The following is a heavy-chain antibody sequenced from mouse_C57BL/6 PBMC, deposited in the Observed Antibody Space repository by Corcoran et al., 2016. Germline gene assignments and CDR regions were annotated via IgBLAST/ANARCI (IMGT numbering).Heavy chain of an antibody. CDR3: ASHYDYEVYAMDY. J-gene: IGHJ4*01. Sequence: EVQLQQSGPVLVKPGASVKMSCKASGYTFTDYYMNWVKQSHGKSLEWIGVINPYNGGTSYNQKFKGKATLTVDKSSSTAYMELNSLTSEDSAVYYWASHYDYEVYAMDYWGQGTSVTVSS. D-gene: IGHD2-4*01. CDR2: INPYNGGT. CDR1: GYTFTDYY. V-gene: IGHV1-19*01.